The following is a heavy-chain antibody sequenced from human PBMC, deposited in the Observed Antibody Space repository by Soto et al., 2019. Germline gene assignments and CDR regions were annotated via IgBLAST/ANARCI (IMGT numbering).Heavy chain of an antibody. J-gene: IGHJ4*02. Sequence: SVKVSCKTSGYTFTHYYMHWVRLAPGQGLEWMGVINPGGGYTTYAQKFQGRVTMTRDTSTSTVYMELSSLKSEDTAVYYCGREYFDSRGTPPGDWGQGILVTVS. CDR1: GYTFTHYY. CDR2: INPGGGYT. D-gene: IGHD3-22*01. V-gene: IGHV1-46*01. CDR3: GREYFDSRGTPPGD.